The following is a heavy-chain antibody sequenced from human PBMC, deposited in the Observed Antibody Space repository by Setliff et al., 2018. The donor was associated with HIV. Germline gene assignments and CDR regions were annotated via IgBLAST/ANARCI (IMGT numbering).Heavy chain of an antibody. J-gene: IGHJ4*02. D-gene: IGHD1-26*01. V-gene: IGHV4-34*01. CDR3: ARDFWGGSYSSDY. Sequence: PSETLSLTCAVYGGSFGGSSWSWVRQSPDNHLEFIGEINYGGGTNYNPSLNGRATVSLDKSKMQVSLRLTSVTAADTAVYYCARDFWGGSYSSDYWGQGTLVTVSS. CDR1: GGSFGGSS. CDR2: INYGGGT.